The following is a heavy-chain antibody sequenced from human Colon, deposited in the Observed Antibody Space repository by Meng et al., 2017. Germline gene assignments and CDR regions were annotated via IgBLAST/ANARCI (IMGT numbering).Heavy chain of an antibody. J-gene: IGHJ4*02. D-gene: IGHD1-26*01. Sequence: QVKLQGSGPGLLKPSGTLSLTCAASSGSISSSDWWSWVRLSPGKGLEWIGEFSHSGTTNYSPSLKSRSTISVDKSKSQFSLKLSSVTAADTAVYYCARNGKWGFDYWGQGTLVTVSS. CDR3: ARNGKWGFDY. CDR1: SGSISSSDW. V-gene: IGHV4-4*02. CDR2: FSHSGTT.